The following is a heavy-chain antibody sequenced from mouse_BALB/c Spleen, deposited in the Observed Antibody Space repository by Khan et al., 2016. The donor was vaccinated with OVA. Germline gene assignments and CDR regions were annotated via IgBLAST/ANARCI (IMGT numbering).Heavy chain of an antibody. CDR3: ARIYGGDFDY. CDR1: GYSITTDYA. D-gene: IGHD1-1*01. CDR2: ISYSGNT. V-gene: IGHV3-2*02. Sequence: EVQLQESGPGLVKPSQSLSLTCTVTGYSITTDYAWNWIRQFPGSKLEWMGHISYSGNTKYNPFLKSRISITRDTSKNQFFLQLKSVTTEDTARYYCARIYGGDFDYWGQGTTLTVSS. J-gene: IGHJ2*01.